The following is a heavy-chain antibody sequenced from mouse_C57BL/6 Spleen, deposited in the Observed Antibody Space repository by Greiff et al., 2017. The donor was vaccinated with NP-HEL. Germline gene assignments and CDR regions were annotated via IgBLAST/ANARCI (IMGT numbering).Heavy chain of an antibody. CDR1: GFTFSSYA. D-gene: IGHD4-1*01. CDR3: ARGLGPYYYAMDY. J-gene: IGHJ4*01. Sequence: EVMLVESGGGLVKPGGSLKLSCAASGFTFSSYAMSWVRQTPEKRLEWVATISDGGSYTYYPDNVKGRFTISRDNAKNNLYLQMSHLKSEDTAMYYCARGLGPYYYAMDYWGQGTSVTVSS. CDR2: ISDGGSYT. V-gene: IGHV5-4*03.